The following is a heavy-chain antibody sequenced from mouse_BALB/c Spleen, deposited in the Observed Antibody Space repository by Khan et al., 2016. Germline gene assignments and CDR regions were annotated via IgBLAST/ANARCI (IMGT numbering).Heavy chain of an antibody. CDR2: IYPGDGDT. CDR1: GYRFTNYW. CDR3: ARGDSYYDYDY. J-gene: IGHJ2*01. Sequence: QVQLQQSGAELARPGASVKLSCKASGYRFTNYWMQWIKQRPGQGLEWIGAIYPGDGDTRYTQKFKGKATLTADKSSTTAYMQLINLASEDSAVYYCARGDSYYDYDYWGQGTTLTVSS. V-gene: IGHV1-87*01. D-gene: IGHD2-4*01.